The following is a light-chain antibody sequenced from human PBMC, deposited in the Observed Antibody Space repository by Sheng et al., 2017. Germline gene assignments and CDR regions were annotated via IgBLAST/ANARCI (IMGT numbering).Light chain of an antibody. J-gene: IGKJ2*01. CDR3: QQSYNTPPT. Sequence: DIQMTQSPSSLSASVGDRVTITCRASQSISSYVNWYQQKPGKAPKLLIYAASSLQSGVPSRFSGSGSGTDFTLTISSLQPEDFATYYCQQSYNTPPTFGQGTKLEIK. CDR2: AAS. CDR1: QSISSY. V-gene: IGKV1-39*01.